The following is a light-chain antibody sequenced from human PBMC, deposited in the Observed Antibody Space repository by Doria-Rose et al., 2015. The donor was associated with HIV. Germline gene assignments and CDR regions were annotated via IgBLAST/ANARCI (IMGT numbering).Light chain of an antibody. Sequence: IQVTQSTSSRSASSGDRVTITCRASQTVSTYLDWFQQEPGKAPKLLIYAASRLQSGVPSRFSGSGSGTDFTLTISGLQPGDFATYYCQQTYSSPPWTFGQGTKVEMK. V-gene: IGKV1-39*01. CDR1: QTVSTY. CDR3: QQTYSSPPWT. J-gene: IGKJ1*01. CDR2: AAS.